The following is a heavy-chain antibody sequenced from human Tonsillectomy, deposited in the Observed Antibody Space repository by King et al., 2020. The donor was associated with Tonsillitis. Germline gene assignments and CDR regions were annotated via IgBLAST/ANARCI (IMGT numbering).Heavy chain of an antibody. CDR1: GFTFSNYA. V-gene: IGHV3-23*04. D-gene: IGHD2-2*01. Sequence: DVQLVESGGGLVQPGGSLRLSCAASGFTFSNYAMSWVRQAPGKGLEWVSSLSGNGVSTYYADSVKGRFNISRDNSKNTLYLQMDSLRAEDTAVFYCAKVSCSSTTCYGVGVAGNYYYYYMDVWGKGTTVTVSS. CDR2: LSGNGVST. J-gene: IGHJ6*03. CDR3: AKVSCSSTTCYGVGVAGNYYYYYMDV.